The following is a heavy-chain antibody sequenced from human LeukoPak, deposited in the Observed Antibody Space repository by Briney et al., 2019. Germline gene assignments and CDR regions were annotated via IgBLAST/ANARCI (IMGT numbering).Heavy chain of an antibody. D-gene: IGHD6-13*01. Sequence: GGSLRLSCAASGFTFSSYAMSWVRQAPGKGLEWVSAISGSGGSTYYADSVKGRFTISRDNSKNTLYLQMNSLRAEDTAVYYCAKDPRYSSSWLLFDYWGQGTLVTVSS. CDR2: ISGSGGST. CDR1: GFTFSSYA. V-gene: IGHV3-23*01. CDR3: AKDPRYSSSWLLFDY. J-gene: IGHJ4*02.